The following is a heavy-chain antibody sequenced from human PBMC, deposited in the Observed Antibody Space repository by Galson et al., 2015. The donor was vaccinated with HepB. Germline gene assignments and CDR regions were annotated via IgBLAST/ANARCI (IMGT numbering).Heavy chain of an antibody. CDR3: AKEDVGHVWGSYASY. CDR1: GFTFSSYG. Sequence: SLRLSCAASGFTFSSYGMHWVRQAPGKGLEWVAVISYDGSNKYYADSVKGRFTISRDNSKNTLYLQMNSLRAEDTAVYYCAKEDVGHVWGSYASYWGQGTLVTVSS. V-gene: IGHV3-30*18. J-gene: IGHJ4*02. D-gene: IGHD3-16*01. CDR2: ISYDGSNK.